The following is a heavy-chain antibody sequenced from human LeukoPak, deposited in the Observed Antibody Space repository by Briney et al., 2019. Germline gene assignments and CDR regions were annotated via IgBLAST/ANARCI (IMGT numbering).Heavy chain of an antibody. D-gene: IGHD6-13*01. V-gene: IGHV3-23*01. Sequence: GGAPRLFFSAPWFGLCHHAMSLGRPAPGEGVEGVSAISGSGGSTYYADSVKGRFTISRDNSKNTLYLQMNSLRAEDTAVYYCATERTGYSSSSFDYWGQGTLVTVSS. J-gene: IGHJ4*02. CDR3: ATERTGYSSSSFDY. CDR1: WFGLCHHA. CDR2: ISGSGGST.